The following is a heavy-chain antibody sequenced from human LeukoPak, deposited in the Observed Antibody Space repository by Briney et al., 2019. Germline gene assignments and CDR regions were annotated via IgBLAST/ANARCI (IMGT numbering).Heavy chain of an antibody. CDR3: ARNKHDSSGKIFDY. D-gene: IGHD3-22*01. CDR2: ISYDGSEK. V-gene: IGHV3-30-3*01. CDR1: GFTFSTYA. Sequence: PGRSLRLSCAASGFTFSTYAIHWVRQAPGKGLEWVIVISYDGSEKYYSDSVRGRFTISRDNSKNTLYLLMNSLRAEDTAIYYCARNKHDSSGKIFDYWGQGTLVTVSS. J-gene: IGHJ4*02.